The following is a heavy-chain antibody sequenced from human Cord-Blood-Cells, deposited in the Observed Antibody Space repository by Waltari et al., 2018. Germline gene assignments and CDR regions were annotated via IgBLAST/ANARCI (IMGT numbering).Heavy chain of an antibody. J-gene: IGHJ4*02. CDR3: ARLGSIAARLGAKVEDY. CDR1: GYTFTGYY. Sequence: QVQLVQSGAEVKKPGASVKVSCKASGYTFTGYYMHWVRQAPGQGLEWMGWINPNSGGTNYAQKFQGRVTMTRDTSISTAYMELSRLRSDDTAVYYCARLGSIAARLGAKVEDYWGQGTLVTVSS. CDR2: INPNSGGT. V-gene: IGHV1-2*02. D-gene: IGHD6-6*01.